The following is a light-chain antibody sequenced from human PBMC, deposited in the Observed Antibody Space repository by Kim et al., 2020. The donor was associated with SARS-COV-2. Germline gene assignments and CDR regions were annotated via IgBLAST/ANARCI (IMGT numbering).Light chain of an antibody. CDR3: NSRDSSDNHVV. CDR1: SLRKYY. V-gene: IGLV3-19*01. CDR2: GKN. J-gene: IGLJ2*01. Sequence: ALGQTVRITCQGDSLRKYYASWYQQKPGQAPVLVIYGKNNRPSGIPDRFSGSSSGYTDSLTITGAQAEDEADYYCNSRDSSDNHVVFGGGTKLTVL.